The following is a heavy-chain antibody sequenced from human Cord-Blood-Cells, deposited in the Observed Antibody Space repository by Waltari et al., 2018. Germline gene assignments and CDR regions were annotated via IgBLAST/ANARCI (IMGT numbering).Heavy chain of an antibody. D-gene: IGHD3-22*01. CDR2: VSAYNGNT. CDR3: ARGVYYYDSSGYGY. V-gene: IGHV1-18*01. Sequence: QVQLVQSGAEVRKPGASVKVSCKASGYTFTSYGISWVRQAPGQGLEWMGWVSAYNGNTNYAQKLQGRVTMTTDTSTSTAYMGLRSLRSDDTAVYYCARGVYYYDSSGYGYWGQGTLVTVSS. CDR1: GYTFTSYG. J-gene: IGHJ4*02.